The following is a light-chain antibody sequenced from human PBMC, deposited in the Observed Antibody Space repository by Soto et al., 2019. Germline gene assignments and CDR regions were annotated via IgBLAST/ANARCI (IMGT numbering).Light chain of an antibody. Sequence: QSVLTQPASVSGSPGQSIIFSCSGTSSDVGGYNYVSWYQHHPGKAPKLLIYGVTNRPTGVSTRFSASKSGNTASLTISGLQAEDEADYYCSSYTSSRTLVFGTGTKLTVL. V-gene: IGLV2-14*01. CDR2: GVT. CDR3: SSYTSSRTLV. CDR1: SSDVGGYNY. J-gene: IGLJ1*01.